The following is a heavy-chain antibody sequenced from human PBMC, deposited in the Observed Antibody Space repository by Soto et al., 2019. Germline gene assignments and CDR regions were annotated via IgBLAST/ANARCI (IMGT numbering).Heavy chain of an antibody. V-gene: IGHV1-18*01. Sequence: ASVKVSCKASGYTFTSYGISWVRQAPGQGLEWMGWISAYNGNTNYAQKLQGRVTMTTDTSTSTAYMELRSLRDEDTAIYFCARARGKNWFDLWGQGILVTVSS. CDR1: GYTFTSYG. D-gene: IGHD1-26*01. CDR2: ISAYNGNT. CDR3: ARARGKNWFDL. J-gene: IGHJ5*02.